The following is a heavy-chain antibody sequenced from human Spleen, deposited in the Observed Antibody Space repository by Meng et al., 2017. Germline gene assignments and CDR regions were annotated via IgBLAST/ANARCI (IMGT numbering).Heavy chain of an antibody. Sequence: GESLKISCVASGFTFSSYWMHWVRQDPGKGLVWVSRINTDGSTTSYADSVKGRFTISRDNAKNTLYLQMNSLRAEDTAVYYCSRAYHDYGTNWFDPWGQGTLVTVSS. J-gene: IGHJ5*02. V-gene: IGHV3-74*01. CDR3: SRAYHDYGTNWFDP. D-gene: IGHD4-17*01. CDR2: INTDGSTT. CDR1: GFTFSSYW.